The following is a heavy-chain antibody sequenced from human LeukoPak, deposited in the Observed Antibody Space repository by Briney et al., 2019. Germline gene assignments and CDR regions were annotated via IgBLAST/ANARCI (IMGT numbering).Heavy chain of an antibody. D-gene: IGHD3-22*01. CDR3: ARGLRGYDSSGYYSPLGY. CDR2: ISSSSSTI. V-gene: IGHV3-48*04. Sequence: GGSLRLSCAASGFTFSSYSMNWVRQAPGKGLEWVSYISSSSSTIYYADSVKGRFTISRDNAKNSLYLQMNSLRAEDTAVYYCARGLRGYDSSGYYSPLGYWGQGTLVTVSS. J-gene: IGHJ4*02. CDR1: GFTFSSYS.